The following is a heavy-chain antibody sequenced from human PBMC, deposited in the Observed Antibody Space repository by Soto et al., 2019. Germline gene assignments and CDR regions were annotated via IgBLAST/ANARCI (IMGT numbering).Heavy chain of an antibody. J-gene: IGHJ4*02. CDR3: AALTLRHRIFDY. Sequence: QLQLQESGSGLVKPSQTLSLTCAVSGGSISSGGYSWSWIRQPPGKGLEWIGYIYHSGSTYYNPSHKSRVTISIDRSKNQFSLKLSSVTAADTAVYYCAALTLRHRIFDYWGQGTLVTVSS. V-gene: IGHV4-30-2*01. D-gene: IGHD2-21*02. CDR2: IYHSGST. CDR1: GGSISSGGYS.